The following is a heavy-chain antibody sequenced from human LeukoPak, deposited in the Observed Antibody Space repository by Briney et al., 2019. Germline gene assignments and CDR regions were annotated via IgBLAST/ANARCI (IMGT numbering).Heavy chain of an antibody. D-gene: IGHD2-15*01. J-gene: IGHJ4*02. V-gene: IGHV3-30*04. CDR1: GFTFSTYA. CDR2: TSFDGTNK. CDR3: ARVHLGGGHARADY. Sequence: PGRSLRLSCAASGFTFSTYAMHWVRQAPGKGLQWVAYTSFDGTNKHYADSVKGRLTVSRDNSQNTLYLQIDCLRPEDTAIYYCARVHLGGGHARADYWGQGTLVTVSS.